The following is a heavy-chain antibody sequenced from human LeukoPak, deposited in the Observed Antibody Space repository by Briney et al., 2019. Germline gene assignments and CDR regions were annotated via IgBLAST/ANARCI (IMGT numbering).Heavy chain of an antibody. CDR3: ARGVSAVGGYYYGMDV. V-gene: IGHV3-30*03. Sequence: PGRSLRLSCAASGFILSSHAMHWVRQAPGKGLEWVALISGNGNKFYSDSVEGRVTISSDNPKNTVNLQMNSLRSDDTVVYYCARGVSAVGGYYYGMDVWGQGTTVTVSS. CDR2: ISGNGNK. CDR1: GFILSSHA. D-gene: IGHD6-13*01. J-gene: IGHJ6*02.